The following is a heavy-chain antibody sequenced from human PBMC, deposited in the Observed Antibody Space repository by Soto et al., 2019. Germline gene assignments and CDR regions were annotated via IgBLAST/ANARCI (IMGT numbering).Heavy chain of an antibody. CDR1: GFTFGSSA. CDR2: ITATGGTT. V-gene: IGHV3-23*01. Sequence: GSLRLSCAASGFTFGSSAMSWVRQAPGKGLEWVSAITATGGTTYYADSVRGRFTISRDNSKNTLYLQMNSLRAEDTAVYYCAKGPSVFDCWGQGTLVTVSS. CDR3: AKGPSVFDC. D-gene: IGHD4-17*01. J-gene: IGHJ4*02.